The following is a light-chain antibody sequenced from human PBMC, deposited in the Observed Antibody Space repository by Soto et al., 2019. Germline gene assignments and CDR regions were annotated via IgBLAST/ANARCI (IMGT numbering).Light chain of an antibody. V-gene: IGKV1-5*03. CDR3: QQYNSYSGT. CDR1: QSISSW. CDR2: KAS. Sequence: DFQMTQFPSTLSASVGDRVTITCRASQSISSWLAWYQQKPGKSPKLLIYKASSLESGVPSRFSGSGSGTEFTLTISSLQPDDFATYYCQQYNSYSGTFGQGTKVDIK. J-gene: IGKJ1*01.